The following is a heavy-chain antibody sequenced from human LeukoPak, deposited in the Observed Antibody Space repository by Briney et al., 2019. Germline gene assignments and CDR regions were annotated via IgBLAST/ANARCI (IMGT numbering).Heavy chain of an antibody. V-gene: IGHV3-30*02. CDR3: ARAMTWIQLWPQGAFGI. CDR1: GFTFSSYG. D-gene: IGHD5-18*01. Sequence: PGGSLRLSCAASGFTFSSYGMHWVRQAPGKGLEWVAFIRYDGSNKYYADSVKGRFTISRDNSKNTLYLQMNSLRAEDTAVYYCARAMTWIQLWPQGAFGIWGQGTMVTVSS. J-gene: IGHJ3*02. CDR2: IRYDGSNK.